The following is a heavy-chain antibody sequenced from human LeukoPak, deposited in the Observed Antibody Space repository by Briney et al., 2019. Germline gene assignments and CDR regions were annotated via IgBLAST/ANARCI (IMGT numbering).Heavy chain of an antibody. V-gene: IGHV3-23*01. J-gene: IGHJ4*02. CDR1: GFTFNNYP. CDR3: ARDIPLLDY. CDR2: IIGSGGST. Sequence: TGGSLRLSCAASGFTFNNYPMSWVRQAPGKGLEWVSGIIGSGGSTYYADSVKGRFTISRDNSKNTLYLQMNSLRAEDTAVYYCARDIPLLDYWGQGTLVTVSS.